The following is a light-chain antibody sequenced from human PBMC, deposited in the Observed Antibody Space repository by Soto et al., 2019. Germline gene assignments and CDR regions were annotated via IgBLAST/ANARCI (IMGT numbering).Light chain of an antibody. J-gene: IGKJ1*01. CDR2: GAS. Sequence: EIVMTQSPATLSVSPGERATLSCRASQSVSSKLAWYQQKPGQAPRLLIYGASTRATGIPARFSGSGSETEFTLTISSLQSEDFAVYYCQEYKYSKKFGQGTKWISN. CDR1: QSVSSK. CDR3: QEYKYSKK. V-gene: IGKV3-15*01.